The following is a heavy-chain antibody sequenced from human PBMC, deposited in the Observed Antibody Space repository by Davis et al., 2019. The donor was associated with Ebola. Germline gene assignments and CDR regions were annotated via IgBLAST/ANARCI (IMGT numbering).Heavy chain of an antibody. V-gene: IGHV4-39*01. CDR2: IYYNGNT. J-gene: IGHJ4*02. CDR1: GGSISRSSYY. Sequence: SETLSLTCTVSGGSISRSSYYWGWIRQPPGKGLEWIGTIYYNGNTYYNPSLKSRVTISVDTSKNQFSLKMSSVTAADTAVYYCARFVLLYYFDYWGQGTLVTVSS. D-gene: IGHD2/OR15-2a*01. CDR3: ARFVLLYYFDY.